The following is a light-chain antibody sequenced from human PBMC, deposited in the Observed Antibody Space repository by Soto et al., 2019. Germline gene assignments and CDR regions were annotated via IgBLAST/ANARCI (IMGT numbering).Light chain of an antibody. CDR1: QSVSST. J-gene: IGKJ4*01. Sequence: EIVMTQSPATLSVSPGERATLSCRASQSVSSTLAWYQQKPGQAPRLLISGATTGATGIPPRFSASGSGTDFTLTVNSLQSEDIAVYYCQQYHNWPVTFGGGTKVDIK. CDR3: QQYHNWPVT. CDR2: GAT. V-gene: IGKV3-15*01.